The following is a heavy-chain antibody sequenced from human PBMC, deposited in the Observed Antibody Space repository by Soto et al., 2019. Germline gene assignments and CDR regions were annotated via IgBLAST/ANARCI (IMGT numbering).Heavy chain of an antibody. CDR1: GVTFSSYA. Sequence: EVQLLESGGGLVQPGWSLRLSCAASGVTFSSYAMSWVRQAPGKGLEWVSAISGSGGSTYYADSVKGRFTISRDNSKQPLYLQMNSLRAEDTAVAYCAKDFPHYGDAAGGYYFDYGGQGTLVTVSS. V-gene: IGHV3-23*01. CDR3: AKDFPHYGDAAGGYYFDY. J-gene: IGHJ4*02. D-gene: IGHD4-17*01. CDR2: ISGSGGST.